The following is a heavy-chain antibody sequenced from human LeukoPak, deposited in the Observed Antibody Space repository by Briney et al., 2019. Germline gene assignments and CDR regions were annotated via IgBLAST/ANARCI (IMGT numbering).Heavy chain of an antibody. CDR3: ATGYSAWSFGY. J-gene: IGHJ4*02. CDR1: GVTFSSYA. D-gene: IGHD6-19*01. CDR2: ISYDGSNK. Sequence: GGSLRLACAASGVTFSSYAMYWVRQAPGKGLDWVAVISYDGSNKYYAASVKGRFTISRDNSKNTLYLQINSLRAEDTAMYFCATGYSAWSFGYWGQGTLVTVSS. V-gene: IGHV3-30-3*01.